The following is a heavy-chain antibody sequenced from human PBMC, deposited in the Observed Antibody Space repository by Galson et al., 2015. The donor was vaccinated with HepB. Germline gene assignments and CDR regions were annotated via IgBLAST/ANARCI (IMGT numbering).Heavy chain of an antibody. Sequence: SLRLSCAASGFTFTRYAMQWVRQAPGKGLEYVSAISSKGGKIYYANSVKDRFTISRDSSKNTLYLQMGSLRVEDMAVYYCARVGDLKELDYWARELWSPSLQ. CDR1: GFTFTRYA. J-gene: IGHJ4*02. CDR2: ISSKGGKI. D-gene: IGHD3-10*01. V-gene: IGHV3-64*01. CDR3: ARVGDLKELDY.